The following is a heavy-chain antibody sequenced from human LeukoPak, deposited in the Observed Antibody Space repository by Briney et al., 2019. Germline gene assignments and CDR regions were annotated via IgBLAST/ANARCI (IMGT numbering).Heavy chain of an antibody. CDR2: VSYSGSS. D-gene: IGHD3-10*01. V-gene: IGHV4-39*07. J-gene: IGHJ5*02. CDR3: ARGGYYGSGNDFRFDP. CDR1: GASITISSYY. Sequence: SETLSLTCTVSGASITISSYYWGWIRQPPGKGLEWIGSVSYSGSSYYNPSLKSRVTILVDTSKSQFSLKLSSVTAADTAVYYCARGGYYGSGNDFRFDPWGQGTLVTVSS.